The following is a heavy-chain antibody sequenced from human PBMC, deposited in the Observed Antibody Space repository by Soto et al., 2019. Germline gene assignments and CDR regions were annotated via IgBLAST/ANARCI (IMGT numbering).Heavy chain of an antibody. D-gene: IGHD6-19*01. J-gene: IGHJ4*02. CDR2: NYYSGST. CDR3: ATQVSVPAYYFDY. V-gene: IGHV4-39*01. Sequence: QLQLQESGPRLVRPSETLSLTCTVSGDSIRSSNHYWGWIRQPPGKGLEWIGNNYYSGSTYYNPSLKSRVTVSVDTSKNQFSLKLISVTAADTAVYYCATQVSVPAYYFDYWGQGALVTVSS. CDR1: GDSIRSSNHY.